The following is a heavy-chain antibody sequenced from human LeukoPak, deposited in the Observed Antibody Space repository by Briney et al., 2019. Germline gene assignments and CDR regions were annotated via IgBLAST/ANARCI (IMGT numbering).Heavy chain of an antibody. CDR2: INWNGGST. J-gene: IGHJ4*02. CDR3: ARGIGYDTKAYFDY. CDR1: GFTFSSYG. D-gene: IGHD3-3*01. V-gene: IGHV3-20*04. Sequence: GGSLRLSCAASGFTFSSYGMSWVRQAPGKGLEWVSGINWNGGSTGYADSVKGRFTISRDNAKNSLYLQMNSLRAEDTALYYCARGIGYDTKAYFDYWGQGTLVTVSS.